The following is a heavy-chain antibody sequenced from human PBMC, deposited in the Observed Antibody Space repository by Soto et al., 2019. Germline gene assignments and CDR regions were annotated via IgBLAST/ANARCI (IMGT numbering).Heavy chain of an antibody. J-gene: IGHJ4*02. D-gene: IGHD3-10*01. CDR1: GFSFSTYG. CDR2: ISGSGDAT. V-gene: IGHV3-23*01. CDR3: AKAMVWGVTAFDY. Sequence: EVQLLESGGDLVQPGGSLRLSCAASGFSFSTYGMYWVRQAPGKGLDYVSSISGSGDATAYADSVKGRFTVSRDNSKNTLYLQMNSLRAEDTAVYYCAKAMVWGVTAFDYWVQGTLVTVSS.